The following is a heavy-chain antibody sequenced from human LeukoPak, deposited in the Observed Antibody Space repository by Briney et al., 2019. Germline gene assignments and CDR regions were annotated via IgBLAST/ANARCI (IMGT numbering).Heavy chain of an antibody. D-gene: IGHD5-18*01. J-gene: IGHJ6*03. Sequence: SETLSLTCTVSGGSISSYYWSWIRQPPGKGLEWIGYIYYSGSTNYNPSLKSRVTISVDTSKNQFSLKLSSVTAEDTALYYCAKSGIIQGYYFYYMDVWGKGTTVTISS. CDR1: GGSISSYY. V-gene: IGHV4-59*01. CDR2: IYYSGST. CDR3: AKSGIIQGYYFYYMDV.